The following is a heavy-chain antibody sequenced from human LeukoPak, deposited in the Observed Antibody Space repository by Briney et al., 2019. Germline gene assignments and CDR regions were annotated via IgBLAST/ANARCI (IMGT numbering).Heavy chain of an antibody. V-gene: IGHV3-74*01. J-gene: IGHJ5*02. CDR2: ISADGSVT. CDR3: ATAGGDGSRMGFDP. CDR1: GFTFSRYW. Sequence: GGSLRLSCADSGFTFSRYWMHWVRQTPGTGLVWVSCISADGSVTRYADSVKGRFTISRDNTKSTLYLQMHSLRAEDTAVYYCATAGGDGSRMGFDPWGQGTLVTVSS. D-gene: IGHD2-15*01.